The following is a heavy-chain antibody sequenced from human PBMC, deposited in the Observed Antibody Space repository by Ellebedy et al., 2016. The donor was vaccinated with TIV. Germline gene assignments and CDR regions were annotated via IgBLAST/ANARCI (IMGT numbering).Heavy chain of an antibody. V-gene: IGHV3-23*01. CDR1: GLTFSSHA. CDR2: ITESGGNT. CDR3: AKDRTPGDGYWVFDN. Sequence: GESLKISCAASGLTFSSHAMSWVRQAPGKGLEWVSSITESGGNTYYADSVKGRFTISRDNSKRTVDLQMNSLRAEDTAVYFCAKDRTPGDGYWVFDNWGQGTLVSVSS. J-gene: IGHJ4*02. D-gene: IGHD5-18*01.